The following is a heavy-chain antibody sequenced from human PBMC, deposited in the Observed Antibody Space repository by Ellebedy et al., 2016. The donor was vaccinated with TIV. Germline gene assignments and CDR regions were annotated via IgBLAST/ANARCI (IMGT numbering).Heavy chain of an antibody. V-gene: IGHV3-74*01. CDR3: AGDLDV. J-gene: IGHJ4*02. D-gene: IGHD3-3*01. Sequence: PGGSLRLSCAASGFTFSGYWMSWVRQAPGEGLVWVARINNDGSSTNYADSVKGRFTISRDNAESILYLQMNSLRVEDTAMYYCAGDLDVWGQGILVTVSS. CDR2: INNDGSST. CDR1: GFTFSGYW.